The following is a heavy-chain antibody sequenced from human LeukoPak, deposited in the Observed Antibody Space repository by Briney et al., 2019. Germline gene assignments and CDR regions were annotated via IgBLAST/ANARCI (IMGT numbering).Heavy chain of an antibody. J-gene: IGHJ4*02. V-gene: IGHV4-39*01. Sequence: PSETLSLTCTASGGSISSSSYYWGWIRQPPGKGLEWIGSIYYSGSTYYNPSLKSRVTISVDTSKNQFSLKLSSVTAADTAVYYCARHRTGTTAYYFDYWGQGTLVTVSS. CDR1: GGSISSSSYY. CDR2: IYYSGST. CDR3: ARHRTGTTAYYFDY. D-gene: IGHD1-7*01.